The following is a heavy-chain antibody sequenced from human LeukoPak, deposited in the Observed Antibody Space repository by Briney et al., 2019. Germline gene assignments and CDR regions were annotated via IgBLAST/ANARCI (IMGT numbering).Heavy chain of an antibody. V-gene: IGHV3-66*04. Sequence: GGSLRLSCAASGFSVSVNYMTWVRQAPGKGLEWASFIYGTSSTYYADSVKGRFTISRDNSKNTVYLQMNILRAEDTAVYYCARPHSSSYHYGVDVWGQGITVTVSS. CDR2: IYGTSST. D-gene: IGHD6-19*01. J-gene: IGHJ6*02. CDR3: ARPHSSSYHYGVDV. CDR1: GFSVSVNY.